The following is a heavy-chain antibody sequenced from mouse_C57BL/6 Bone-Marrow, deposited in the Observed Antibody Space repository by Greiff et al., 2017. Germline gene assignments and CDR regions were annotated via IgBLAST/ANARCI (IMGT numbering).Heavy chain of an antibody. D-gene: IGHD1-1*01. CDR2: SRNKANDYTT. CDR3: ARDALITTGVGGYFDV. V-gene: IGHV7-1*01. J-gene: IGHJ1*03. Sequence: EVMLVESGGGLVQSGRSLRLSCATSGFTFSDFYMEWVRQAPGKGLEWIAASRNKANDYTTEYSASVKGRFIVSRDTSQSILYLQMNALRAEDTAIYYCARDALITTGVGGYFDVWGTGTTVTVSS. CDR1: GFTFSDFY.